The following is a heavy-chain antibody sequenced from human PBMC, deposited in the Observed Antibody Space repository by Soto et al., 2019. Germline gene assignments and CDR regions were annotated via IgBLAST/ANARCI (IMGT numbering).Heavy chain of an antibody. Sequence: PGGSLRLSCAASGFTFSDYSMNWIRQAPGRGLEWVSYISSSGSTIYYADSVKGRFTISRDNAKNSLYLQMNSLRAEDTAVYYCARRLVTGWCFGPWGQGTLVTVSS. CDR1: GFTFSDYS. CDR3: ARRLVTGWCFGP. V-gene: IGHV3-11*01. J-gene: IGHJ5*02. CDR2: ISSSGSTI. D-gene: IGHD6-19*01.